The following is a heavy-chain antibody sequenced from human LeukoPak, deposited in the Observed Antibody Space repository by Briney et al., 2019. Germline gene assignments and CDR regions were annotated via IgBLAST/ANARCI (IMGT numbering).Heavy chain of an antibody. CDR2: IYYSGST. CDR3: ARGHFGYDFDY. Sequence: SETLSLTCTVSGGSISSGDYYWSWIRQPPGKGLEWIGYIYYSGSTNYNPSLKSRVTISVDTSKNQFSLKLGSVTAADTAVYYCARGHFGYDFDYWGQGTLVTVSS. V-gene: IGHV4-61*08. J-gene: IGHJ4*02. D-gene: IGHD5-12*01. CDR1: GGSISSGDYY.